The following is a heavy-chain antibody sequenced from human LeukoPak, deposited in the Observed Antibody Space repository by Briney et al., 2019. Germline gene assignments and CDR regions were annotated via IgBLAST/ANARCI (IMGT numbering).Heavy chain of an antibody. CDR1: GCTCSNAW. J-gene: IGHJ4*02. D-gene: IGHD6-19*01. CDR3: SLRLGAVAGTLYDY. CDR2: IKSKTDGGTT. V-gene: IGHV3-15*01. Sequence: GGSLRLSCAASGCTCSNAWMSWVRQAPGKGREWVGRIKSKTDGGTTDYAARVKGRFTISRDDSKNTRYLQMNSLKTEDRAAYYCSLRLGAVAGTLYDYWGQGTLVTVSS.